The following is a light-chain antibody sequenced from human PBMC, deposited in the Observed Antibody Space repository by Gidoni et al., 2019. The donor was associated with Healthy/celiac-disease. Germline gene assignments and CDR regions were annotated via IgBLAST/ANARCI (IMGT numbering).Light chain of an antibody. CDR2: EVS. J-gene: IGLJ3*02. Sequence: QSALTQPPSVSGSPGQSVTISCTGTSSDVVSYNRVSWYQQPPGTAPKLMIYEVSNRPSGVPDRFSGSKSGNTASLTISGLQAEDEADYYCSSYTSSSTYWVFGGGTKLTVL. V-gene: IGLV2-18*02. CDR3: SSYTSSSTYWV. CDR1: SSDVVSYNR.